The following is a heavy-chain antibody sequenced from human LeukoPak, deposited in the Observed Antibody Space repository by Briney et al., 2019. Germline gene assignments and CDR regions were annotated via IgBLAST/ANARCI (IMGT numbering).Heavy chain of an antibody. CDR2: IYYSGST. CDR1: GGSISSGDYY. J-gene: IGHJ4*02. Sequence: SETLSLTCTVSGGSISSGDYYWSWIRQPPGKGLEGIGYIYYSGSTYYNPSLKSRVTISVDTSKNQFSLKLSSVTATDTAVYYCARETNKVVRGVIITHAFDYWGQGTLVTVSS. D-gene: IGHD3-10*01. CDR3: ARETNKVVRGVIITHAFDY. V-gene: IGHV4-30-4*08.